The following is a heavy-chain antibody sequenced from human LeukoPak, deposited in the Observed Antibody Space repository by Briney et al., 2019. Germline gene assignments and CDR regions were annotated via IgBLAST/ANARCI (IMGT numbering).Heavy chain of an antibody. CDR1: GGSISNYY. J-gene: IGHJ4*02. CDR3: ARRGYSSGWYYFDY. D-gene: IGHD6-19*01. Sequence: SSETLSLTCTVSGGSISNYYWSWVRQPPGKGLEWIGYIYYSGSTNYNPSLKSRVTISVDTSKNQFSLKLSSVTAADTAVYYCARRGYSSGWYYFDYWGQGTLVTVSS. V-gene: IGHV4-59*12. CDR2: IYYSGST.